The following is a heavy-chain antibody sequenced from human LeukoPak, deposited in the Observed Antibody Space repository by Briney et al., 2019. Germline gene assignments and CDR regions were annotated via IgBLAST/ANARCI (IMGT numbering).Heavy chain of an antibody. V-gene: IGHV4-38-2*02. J-gene: IGHJ3*02. CDR3: ARAQGLFGSGDERGAFDI. D-gene: IGHD3-10*01. Sequence: SETLSLTCTVSGYSISSGYYWGWIRQPPGKGLEWIGSIYHSGSTYYNPSLKSRVTISVDTSKNQSSLKLSSVTAADTAVYYCARAQGLFGSGDERGAFDIWGQGTMVTVSS. CDR2: IYHSGST. CDR1: GYSISSGYY.